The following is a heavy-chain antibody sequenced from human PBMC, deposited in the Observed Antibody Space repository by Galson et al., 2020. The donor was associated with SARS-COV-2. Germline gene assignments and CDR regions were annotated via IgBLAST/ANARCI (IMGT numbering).Heavy chain of an antibody. CDR2: IKQDGSEK. V-gene: IGHV3-7*03. CDR3: ARVTLQYYDFWSGYYSGYYYYGMDV. J-gene: IGHJ6*02. CDR1: GFTFSSYW. D-gene: IGHD3-3*01. Sequence: GGSLRLSCAASGFTFSSYWMSWVRQAPGKGLEWVANIKQDGSEKYYVDSVKGRFTISRDNAKNSLYLQMNSLRAEDTAVYYCARVTLQYYDFWSGYYSGYYYYGMDVWGQGTTVTVSS.